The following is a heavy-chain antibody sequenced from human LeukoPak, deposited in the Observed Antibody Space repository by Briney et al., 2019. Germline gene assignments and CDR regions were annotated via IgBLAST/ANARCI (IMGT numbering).Heavy chain of an antibody. V-gene: IGHV4-4*07. D-gene: IGHD2-2*01. CDR2: IYTSGST. J-gene: IGHJ5*02. Sequence: SETLSLTCTVSGGSISSYYWSWIRQPAGKGLEWIGRIYTSGSTNYNPSLKSRVTISVDTSKNQFSLKLSSVTAADTAVYYCARRPLYCSSTSCSRAYNWFDPWGQGTLVTVSS. CDR3: ARRPLYCSSTSCSRAYNWFDP. CDR1: GGSISSYY.